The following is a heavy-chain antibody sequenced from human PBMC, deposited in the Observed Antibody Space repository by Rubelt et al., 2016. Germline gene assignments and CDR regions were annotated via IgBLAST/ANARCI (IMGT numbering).Heavy chain of an antibody. V-gene: IGHV3-53*01. CDR3: AKGGLSYSTALDA. Sequence: GGGLVQPGGSLRLSCAPSGFTVSSNYMTWVRQAPGRGLEWVSTIYSDGRTFYADAGKGRITISRDNSKNTLYLQLHSLRVEDTAVYFCAKGGLSYSTALDAWGQGTLVTVSS. CDR1: GFTVSSNY. CDR2: IYSDGRT. J-gene: IGHJ5*02. D-gene: IGHD6-13*01.